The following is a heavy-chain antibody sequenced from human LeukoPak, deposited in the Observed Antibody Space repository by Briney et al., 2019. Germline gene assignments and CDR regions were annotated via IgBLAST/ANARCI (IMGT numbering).Heavy chain of an antibody. D-gene: IGHD2-8*01. V-gene: IGHV3-11*06. CDR2: ISSSSSHT. CDR3: ARTPSMADPGV. Sequence: GGSLRLSCAASGFTFSHYYMSWVRQAPGKGLEGVSYISSSSSHTNYADSAKGRFTISRDNAKNSLYLQMNSLRAEDTAVYYCARTPSMADPGVWGQGTLVTVSS. CDR1: GFTFSHYY. J-gene: IGHJ4*02.